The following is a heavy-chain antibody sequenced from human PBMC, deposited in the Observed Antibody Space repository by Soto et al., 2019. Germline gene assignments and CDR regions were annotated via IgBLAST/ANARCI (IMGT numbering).Heavy chain of an antibody. CDR3: ARARLSPDY. Sequence: EVQLVDSGGGLVQPGGSLRLSCTASGFTFRSYWMSWVRQAPGKGLEWVANIKEDGSEKYYVDSVKGRFTISRDNAENSLYLQMNSLRVEDTAVYYCARARLSPDYWGQGTLVTVSS. CDR1: GFTFRSYW. J-gene: IGHJ4*02. V-gene: IGHV3-7*01. D-gene: IGHD3-22*01. CDR2: IKEDGSEK.